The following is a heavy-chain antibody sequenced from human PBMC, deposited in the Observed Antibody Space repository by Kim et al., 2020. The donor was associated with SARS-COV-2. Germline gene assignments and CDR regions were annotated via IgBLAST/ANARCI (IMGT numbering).Heavy chain of an antibody. J-gene: IGHJ5*02. CDR2: INPNSGGT. CDR1: GYTFTGYY. CDR3: AGDGCSGGSCYSWWFDP. D-gene: IGHD2-15*01. V-gene: IGHV1-2*06. Sequence: ASVKVSCKASGYTFTGYYMHWVRQAPGQGLEWMGRINPNSGGTNYAQKFQGRVTMTRDTSISTAYMELSRQRSDDTAVYYCAGDGCSGGSCYSWWFDPGGQGTLVTVSS.